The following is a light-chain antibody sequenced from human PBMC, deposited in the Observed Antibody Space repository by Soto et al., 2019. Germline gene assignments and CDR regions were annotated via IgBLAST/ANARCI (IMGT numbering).Light chain of an antibody. CDR3: HHYET. V-gene: IGKV4-1*01. Sequence: DIVMTQSPDSLAVSLGERATINCKSSQSVLYSSNNKNYLAWYQQKPGQPPKLLIYWASTRESGVPDRFSGSGSGTDFTLTISSLQAEDVAVYYCHHYETFGQGTKVEIK. CDR2: WAS. J-gene: IGKJ1*01. CDR1: QSVLYSSNNKNY.